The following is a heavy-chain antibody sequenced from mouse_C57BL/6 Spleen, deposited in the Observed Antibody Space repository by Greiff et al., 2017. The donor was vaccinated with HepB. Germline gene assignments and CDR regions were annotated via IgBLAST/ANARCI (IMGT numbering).Heavy chain of an antibody. Sequence: QVQLQQSGPELVKPGASVKISCKASGYAFSSSWMNWVKQRPGKGLEWIGRIYPGDGDTNYNGKFKGKATLTADKSSSTAYMQLSSLTSEDSAVYFCARSRLGDYWGQGTTLTVSS. CDR3: ARSRLGDY. D-gene: IGHD4-1*01. CDR1: GYAFSSSW. V-gene: IGHV1-82*01. J-gene: IGHJ2*01. CDR2: IYPGDGDT.